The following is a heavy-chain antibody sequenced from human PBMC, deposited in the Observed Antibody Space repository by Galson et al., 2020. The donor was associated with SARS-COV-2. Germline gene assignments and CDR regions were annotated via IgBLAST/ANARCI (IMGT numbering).Heavy chain of an antibody. CDR2: ISHDGGIT. CDR3: ARGNYGSESYTISDGLDV. V-gene: IGHV3-30*03. Sequence: PGGSLRLSCAASGFIFSTYGMHWVRQAPGKGLEWVAVISHDGGITDYARAVKGRLTISRDNSKNTLYLQMNRLGLEDTAVYYCARGNYGSESYTISDGLDVWGQGTTVTVSS. D-gene: IGHD3-10*01. J-gene: IGHJ6*02. CDR1: GFIFSTYG.